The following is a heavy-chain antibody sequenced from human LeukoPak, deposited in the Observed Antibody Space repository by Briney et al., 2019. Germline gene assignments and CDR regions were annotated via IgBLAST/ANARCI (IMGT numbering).Heavy chain of an antibody. Sequence: PSETLSLTCAVHGGSLSGHYCIWIRQAPGKGLEWIGEINHSGSPNYSPSFKSRVTISADTSKNQFSLSLRSVTAADTAVYYCAREVSGTNSFDYWGQGTLVTVSS. D-gene: IGHD1-1*01. CDR3: AREVSGTNSFDY. CDR2: INHSGSP. J-gene: IGHJ4*02. V-gene: IGHV4-34*01. CDR1: GGSLSGHY.